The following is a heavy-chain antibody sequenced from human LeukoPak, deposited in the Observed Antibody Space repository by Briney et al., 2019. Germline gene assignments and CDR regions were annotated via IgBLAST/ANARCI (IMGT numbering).Heavy chain of an antibody. D-gene: IGHD2-15*01. CDR2: ISYDGSNK. J-gene: IGHJ4*03. Sequence: GGSLRLSCAASGFTFSSYAMHWVRQAPGKGLEWVAVISYDGSNKYYADSVKGRFTISRDNSKNTMYPQMNSLRAEDTAVYYCAREMTPVAAGPFFRDPPHERTVYRGDGDLVSVSS. CDR1: GFTFSSYA. CDR3: AREMTPVAAGPFFRDPPHERTVY. V-gene: IGHV3-30-3*01.